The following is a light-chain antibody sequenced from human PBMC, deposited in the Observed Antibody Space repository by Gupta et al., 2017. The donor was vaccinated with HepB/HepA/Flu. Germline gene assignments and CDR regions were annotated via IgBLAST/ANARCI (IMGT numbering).Light chain of an antibody. V-gene: IGKV3-11*01. CDR2: DAS. Sequence: IVLTQSPVTLSLSPGASATLSCRASQSVSRYLAWYQQKPGQPPSLLVFDASNRATGVPARFSGSGSGTDFTLTISSVEPEDVAVYYCQQRMNWPLTFGGGTRVEIK. J-gene: IGKJ4*01. CDR3: QQRMNWPLT. CDR1: QSVSRY.